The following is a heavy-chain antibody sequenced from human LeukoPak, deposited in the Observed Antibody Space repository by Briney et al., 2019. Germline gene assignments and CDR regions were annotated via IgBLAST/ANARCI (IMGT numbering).Heavy chain of an antibody. Sequence: SETLSLTCTVFGASIGTYYWSWIRQPPGKGLEWIGYVYNSGSTNYNPSLKSRVTISVDTAKNQFSLNLNSVTAADTAIYYCARGQIDFFTPSYYFNYRGQGILVTVSS. CDR2: VYNSGST. CDR1: GASIGTYY. D-gene: IGHD2/OR15-2a*01. J-gene: IGHJ4*02. V-gene: IGHV4-59*01. CDR3: ARGQIDFFTPSYYFNY.